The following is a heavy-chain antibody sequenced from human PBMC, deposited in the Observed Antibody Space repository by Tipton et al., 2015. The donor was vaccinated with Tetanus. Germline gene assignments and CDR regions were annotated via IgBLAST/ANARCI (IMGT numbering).Heavy chain of an antibody. Sequence: VQLVQSGAEVKRPGESLKISCKGSGYSFNIYWIAWVRQMPGKGLEWMGIIYPGNSDTRYSPSFQGQVTISADKSLTTAYVQWSRLKASDTAMYYWARRLGPYTGDQIWHFDLWGRGTLVSVSS. V-gene: IGHV5-51*01. D-gene: IGHD7-27*01. J-gene: IGHJ2*01. CDR2: IYPGNSDT. CDR3: ARRLGPYTGDQIWHFDL. CDR1: GYSFNIYW.